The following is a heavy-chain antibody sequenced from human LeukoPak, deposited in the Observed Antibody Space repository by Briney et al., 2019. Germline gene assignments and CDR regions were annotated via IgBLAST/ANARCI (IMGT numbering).Heavy chain of an antibody. CDR2: ISEDGSIK. V-gene: IGHV3-30*18. J-gene: IGHJ3*02. D-gene: IGHD1-26*01. CDR3: AKEVGARDAFDI. CDR1: GFAFSSCG. Sequence: GMSLRLSCAASGFAFSSCGIHWVHQAPGKGLEWVALISEDGSIKFYADSVKGRFTISGDNSKNTLYLQMNSLRAEDTAVYYCAKEVGARDAFDIWGQGTLVTVSP.